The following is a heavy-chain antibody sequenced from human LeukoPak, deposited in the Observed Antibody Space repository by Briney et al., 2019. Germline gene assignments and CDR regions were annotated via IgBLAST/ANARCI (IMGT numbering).Heavy chain of an antibody. CDR1: GYTFTSYY. Sequence: ASVKVSCKASGYTFTSYYMHWVRQAPGQGLEWMGIINPSGGSTSYAQKFQGRVTMTRDTSISTAYMELSRLRSDDTAVYYCAISGSYSNWFDPWGQGTLVTVSS. V-gene: IGHV1-46*01. J-gene: IGHJ5*02. D-gene: IGHD1-26*01. CDR2: INPSGGST. CDR3: AISGSYSNWFDP.